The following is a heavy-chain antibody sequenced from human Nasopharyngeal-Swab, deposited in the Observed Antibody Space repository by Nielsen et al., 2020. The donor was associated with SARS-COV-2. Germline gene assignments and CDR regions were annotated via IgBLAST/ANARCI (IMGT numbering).Heavy chain of an antibody. CDR2: ISSSSSYI. D-gene: IGHD2-15*01. J-gene: IGHJ6*02. CDR3: AREGGYCSGGSCPYYGMDV. CDR1: GLTFSSYS. Sequence: GGSLRLSCAASGLTFSSYSMNWVRQAPGKGLEWVSSISSSSSYIYYADSVKGRFTISRDNAKNSLYLQMNSLRAEDTALYHCAREGGYCSGGSCPYYGMDVWGQGTTVTVSS. V-gene: IGHV3-21*04.